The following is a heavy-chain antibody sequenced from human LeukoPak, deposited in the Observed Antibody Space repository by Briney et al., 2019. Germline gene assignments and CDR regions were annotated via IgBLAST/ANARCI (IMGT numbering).Heavy chain of an antibody. Sequence: NTSETLSLTCTVSGGSISTYYWTWIRRPPGKGLEWIGYINYSGSSDYNPSLQSRVTISVDTSKNQFSLKLNSVTAADTAVYYCARRTYYDILTGYKYWYFDLWGRGTLVTVSS. CDR3: ARRTYYDILTGYKYWYFDL. J-gene: IGHJ2*01. D-gene: IGHD3-9*01. V-gene: IGHV4-59*01. CDR1: GGSISTYY. CDR2: INYSGSS.